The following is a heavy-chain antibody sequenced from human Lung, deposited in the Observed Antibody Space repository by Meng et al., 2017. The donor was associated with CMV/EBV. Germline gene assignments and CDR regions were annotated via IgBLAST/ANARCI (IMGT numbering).Heavy chain of an antibody. CDR2: IIPIFGTA. D-gene: IGHD3-16*01. V-gene: IGHV1-69*05. CDR1: GGTFSSYA. Sequence: SVKVSXKASGGTFSSYAISWVRQAPGQGLEWMGGIIPIFGTANYAQKFQGRVTITTDESTSTAYMELSSLRSEDTAVYYCARFVYRPPHCYYGMDVWGQGTTVTVSS. CDR3: ARFVYRPPHCYYGMDV. J-gene: IGHJ6*02.